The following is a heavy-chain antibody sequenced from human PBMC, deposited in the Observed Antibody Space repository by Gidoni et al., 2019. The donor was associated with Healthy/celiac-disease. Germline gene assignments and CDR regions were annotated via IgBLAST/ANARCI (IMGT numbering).Heavy chain of an antibody. Sequence: EVQLLESGGGLVQPGGSLRLSCAASGFTFSNYAMSWVRKAPGKGLEWVSAIGGSGGRTYHADSVKGRFTISRDNSKNTLYLKMNSLRAEDTAVYYCAKSSDILTPFDYWGQGTLVTVSS. D-gene: IGHD3-9*01. J-gene: IGHJ4*02. CDR1: GFTFSNYA. CDR3: AKSSDILTPFDY. CDR2: IGGSGGRT. V-gene: IGHV3-23*01.